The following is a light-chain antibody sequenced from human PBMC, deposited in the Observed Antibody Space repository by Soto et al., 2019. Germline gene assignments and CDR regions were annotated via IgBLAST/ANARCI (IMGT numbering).Light chain of an antibody. Sequence: DIVMTQSPDSLAVSLGERATINCKSSQSVLYSSNNKNYLAWYQQKPGQPPKLLIYWASTRESGVPDRFSGSRSGNDFTLTISSLQGEDGAVYYCQQYYSTPLTFGGGTKVEIK. CDR2: WAS. CDR3: QQYYSTPLT. V-gene: IGKV4-1*01. CDR1: QSVLYSSNNKNY. J-gene: IGKJ4*01.